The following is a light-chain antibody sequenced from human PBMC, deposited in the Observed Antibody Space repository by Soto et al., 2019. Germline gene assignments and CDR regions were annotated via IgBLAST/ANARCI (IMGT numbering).Light chain of an antibody. CDR2: AAS. J-gene: IGKJ1*01. CDR1: HGIRSY. CDR3: QQYYSYAWT. V-gene: IGKV1-8*01. Sequence: ANQLTQSPSSLSASLGDRVTITCRARHGIRSYLAWYQQKPGKAPKLLIYAASTLQSGVPSRFSGSGSGTDFTLTISCLQSEDFATYYCQQYYSYAWTFGQGTKVDIK.